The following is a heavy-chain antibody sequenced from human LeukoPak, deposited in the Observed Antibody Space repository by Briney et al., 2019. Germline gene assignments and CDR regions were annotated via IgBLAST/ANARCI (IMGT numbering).Heavy chain of an antibody. Sequence: GGSLRLSRAASGFTFSSYSMNWVRQAPGKGLEWVSYISSSSSTIYYADSVKGRFTISRDNAKNSLYLQMHSLRAEDTAVYYCARESPRGGPDYWGQGTLVTVSS. CDR2: ISSSSSTI. CDR1: GFTFSSYS. V-gene: IGHV3-48*01. CDR3: ARESPRGGPDY. J-gene: IGHJ4*02. D-gene: IGHD3-10*01.